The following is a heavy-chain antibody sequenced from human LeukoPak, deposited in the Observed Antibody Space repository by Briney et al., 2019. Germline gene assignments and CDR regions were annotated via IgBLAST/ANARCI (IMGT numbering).Heavy chain of an antibody. D-gene: IGHD6-13*01. CDR3: ARDQRASSSGYYGMDV. V-gene: IGHV3-30-3*01. Sequence: GGSLRLSCAVSGFTFSSYAMHWVRQAPGKGLEWVAVISYDGSNKYYADSVKGRFTISRDNSKNTLYLQMNSLRAEDTAVYYCARDQRASSSGYYGMDVWGQGTTVTVSS. CDR1: GFTFSSYA. CDR2: ISYDGSNK. J-gene: IGHJ6*02.